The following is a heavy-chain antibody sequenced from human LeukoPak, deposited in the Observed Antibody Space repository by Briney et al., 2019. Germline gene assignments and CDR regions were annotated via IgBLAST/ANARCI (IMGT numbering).Heavy chain of an antibody. J-gene: IGHJ4*02. CDR2: FYYGGST. V-gene: IGHV4-39*01. CDR1: GGSIISSNYF. Sequence: SETLSLTCTVSGGSIISSNYFWGWIRQSPGKGLEWIGNFYYGGSTYYKPSLKSRVTISVHTAKNQLSLKLTSVTAAHTAVYYCSGRLNYYDNSGYYSSFDYWGQGTLVTVSS. CDR3: SGRLNYYDNSGYYSSFDY. D-gene: IGHD3-22*01.